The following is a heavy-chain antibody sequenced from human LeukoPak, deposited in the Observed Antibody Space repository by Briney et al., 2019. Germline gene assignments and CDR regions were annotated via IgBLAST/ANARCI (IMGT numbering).Heavy chain of an antibody. V-gene: IGHV4-39*01. Sequence: PSETLSLTCTVSGGSISSRSYYGGWIREPPGKGLEGRGSIYYSGSTYYNASLKRRVTISGDTSKNQFSLGLSSVTAADTAVYYCASREEDFWSGYYSYWGQGPLVPVPS. D-gene: IGHD3-3*01. CDR3: ASREEDFWSGYYSY. CDR2: IYYSGST. J-gene: IGHJ1*01. CDR1: GGSISSRSYY.